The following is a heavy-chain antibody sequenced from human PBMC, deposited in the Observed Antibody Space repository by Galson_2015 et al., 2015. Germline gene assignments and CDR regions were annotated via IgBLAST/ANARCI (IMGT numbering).Heavy chain of an antibody. J-gene: IGHJ4*02. CDR1: GFTFSSNS. V-gene: IGHV3-48*01. Sequence: SLRLSCAASGFTFSSNSMNWVRQAPGKGLEWVSYISSGSSTISYADSVKGRFTISRDNAKDSLYLQMNSLRAEDTAVYYCARRQDLFDSWGQGTLVIVSS. CDR3: ARRQDLFDS. CDR2: ISSGSSTI.